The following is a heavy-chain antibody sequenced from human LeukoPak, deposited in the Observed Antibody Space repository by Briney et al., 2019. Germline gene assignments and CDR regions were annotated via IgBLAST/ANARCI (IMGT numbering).Heavy chain of an antibody. Sequence: PSETLSLTCTVSNGSISSSSHYWGWIRQSPGKGLEWIGSIYYSGITYYNPSLKSRVTISVDTSKNQFSLKLSSVTAADTAVYYCARTYDILTGYYYFDYWGQGTLVTVSS. CDR1: NGSISSSSHY. V-gene: IGHV4-39*07. D-gene: IGHD3-9*01. J-gene: IGHJ4*02. CDR2: IYYSGIT. CDR3: ARTYDILTGYYYFDY.